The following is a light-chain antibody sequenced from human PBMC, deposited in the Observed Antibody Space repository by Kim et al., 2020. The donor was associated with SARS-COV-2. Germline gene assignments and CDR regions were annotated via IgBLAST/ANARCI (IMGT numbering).Light chain of an antibody. CDR1: SSNIGLNS. V-gene: IGLV1-44*01. CDR3: SACDDTLSAWV. CDR2: SSN. Sequence: QSVLTQPPSASGTPGQRVIISCSGSSSNIGLNSVNWYQQVPGTAPKMVIYSSNQRPSGVPDRFSGSRSGTSASLAISGLQSEDESDYYCSACDDTLSAWVFGGGTKLTVL. J-gene: IGLJ3*02.